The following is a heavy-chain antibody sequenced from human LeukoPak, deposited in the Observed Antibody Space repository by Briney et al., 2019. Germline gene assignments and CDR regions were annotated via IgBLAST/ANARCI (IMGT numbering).Heavy chain of an antibody. CDR1: GGSISSYY. V-gene: IGHV4-59*01. CDR2: IYYSGST. Sequence: SETLSLTCTVSGGSISSYYWSWIRQPPGKGLEWIGYIYYSGSTNYNPSLKSRVTISVDTSKNQFSLKLSSVTAADTAVYYCARAGRYYYSGMDVWGQGTTVTVSS. CDR3: ARAGRYYYSGMDV. J-gene: IGHJ6*02.